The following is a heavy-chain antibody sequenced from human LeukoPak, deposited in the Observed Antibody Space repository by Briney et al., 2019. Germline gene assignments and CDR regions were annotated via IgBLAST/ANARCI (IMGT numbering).Heavy chain of an antibody. Sequence: SVKVSCKVSGGTFSTYAISWVRQAPGQGLEWMGRIIPIVGIANYTQRFQGRVTITADKSTNTAYMELRSLRSEDTAVYYCARAATHTLSGYDFRTVDYWGQGTLVTVSS. J-gene: IGHJ4*02. CDR1: GGTFSTYA. D-gene: IGHD5-12*01. CDR3: ARAATHTLSGYDFRTVDY. V-gene: IGHV1-69*04. CDR2: IIPIVGIA.